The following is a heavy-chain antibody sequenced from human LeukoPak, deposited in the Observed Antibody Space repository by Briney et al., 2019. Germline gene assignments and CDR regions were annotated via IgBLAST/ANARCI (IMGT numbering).Heavy chain of an antibody. Sequence: SVKVSCKASGYTFTSYGISWVRQAPGQGLEWMGRIIPILGIANYAQKFQGRVTITADKSTSTAYMELSSLRSEDTAVYYCARVERIAAAGTDYYYGMDVWGQGTTVTVSS. CDR2: IIPILGIA. J-gene: IGHJ6*02. CDR3: ARVERIAAAGTDYYYGMDV. CDR1: GYTFTSYG. V-gene: IGHV1-69*04. D-gene: IGHD6-13*01.